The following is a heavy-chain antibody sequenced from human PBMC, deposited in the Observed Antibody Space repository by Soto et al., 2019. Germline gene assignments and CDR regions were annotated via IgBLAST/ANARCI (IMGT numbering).Heavy chain of an antibody. CDR1: GDSISSHY. Sequence: ETLSLTCTVSGDSISSHYWNWSRQPPGKGLEWIAYFYNSGSTNYNTSLKSRATIPRDTSKNQFSMELASVTATDTPEYHCAKSSWTECFDYWGQGNLVTVSS. V-gene: IGHV4-59*11. CDR3: AKSSWTECFDY. D-gene: IGHD6-13*01. J-gene: IGHJ4*02. CDR2: FYNSGST.